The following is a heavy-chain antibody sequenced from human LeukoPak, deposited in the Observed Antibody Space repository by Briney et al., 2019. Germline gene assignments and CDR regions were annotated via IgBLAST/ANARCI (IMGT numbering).Heavy chain of an antibody. J-gene: IGHJ5*02. CDR3: ARDIHSGSYSHPPYNWFDP. V-gene: IGHV1-18*01. D-gene: IGHD1-26*01. CDR1: GYTFTSYG. CDR2: ISAYNGNT. Sequence: ASVKVSCKASGYTFTSYGISWVRQAPGQGLEWMGWISAYNGNTNYAQKLQGRVTMTTDTSTSTAYMELRSLRSDDTAVYYCARDIHSGSYSHPPYNWFDPWGQGTLVTVSS.